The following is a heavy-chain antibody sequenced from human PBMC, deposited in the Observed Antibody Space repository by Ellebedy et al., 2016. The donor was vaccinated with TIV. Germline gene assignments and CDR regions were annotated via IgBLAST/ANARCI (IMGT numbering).Heavy chain of an antibody. CDR2: INPNTGGT. V-gene: IGHV1-2*02. Sequence: ASVKVSCXASGYIFTGYYMYWVRQAPGQGLEWMGWINPNTGGTNYAQNFQGRVTMTRDTSISTAYMELSRLRSDDTAMYYCARAPVRITAMVFSPWFDPWGQGTLVTVSS. D-gene: IGHD5-18*01. CDR3: ARAPVRITAMVFSPWFDP. J-gene: IGHJ5*02. CDR1: GYIFTGYY.